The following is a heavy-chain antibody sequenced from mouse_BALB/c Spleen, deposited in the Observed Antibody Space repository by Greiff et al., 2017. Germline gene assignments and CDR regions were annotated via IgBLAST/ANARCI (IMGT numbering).Heavy chain of an antibody. CDR2: ISYDGSN. J-gene: IGHJ4*01. CDR1: GYSITSGYY. Sequence: DVQLQESGPGLVKPSQSLSLTCSVTGYSITSGYYWNWIRQFPGNKLEWMGYISYDGSNNYNPSLKNRISITRDTSKNQFFLKLNSVTTEDTATYYCARESWDYWGQGTSVTVSS. V-gene: IGHV3-6*02. CDR3: ARESWDY.